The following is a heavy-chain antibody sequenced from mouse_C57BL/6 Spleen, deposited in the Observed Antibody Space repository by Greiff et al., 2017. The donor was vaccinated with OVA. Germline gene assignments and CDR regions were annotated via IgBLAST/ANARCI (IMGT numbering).Heavy chain of an antibody. D-gene: IGHD2-1*01. CDR3: ARSPLYYGNYEGDYFDY. J-gene: IGHJ2*01. Sequence: EVQVVESGGGLVQPGGSLSLSCAASGFTFTDYYMSWVRQPPGKALEWLGFIRNKANGYTTEYSASVKGRFTISRDNSQSILYLQMNALRAEDSATYYCARSPLYYGNYEGDYFDYWGQGTTLTVSS. CDR1: GFTFTDYY. V-gene: IGHV7-3*01. CDR2: IRNKANGYTT.